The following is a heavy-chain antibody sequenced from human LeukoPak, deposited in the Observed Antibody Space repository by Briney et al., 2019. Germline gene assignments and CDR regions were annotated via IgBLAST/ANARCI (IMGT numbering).Heavy chain of an antibody. Sequence: PGGSLRLSCAASGFTFSSYAMHWVRQAPGKGLEYVSAISSNGGSTYYANSVKGRFTISRDNSKNTLYLQMGNLRAEDMAVYYCARDSGDGYNLDYYYFMDVWGKGTTVTISS. J-gene: IGHJ6*03. CDR1: GFTFSSYA. CDR2: ISSNGGST. V-gene: IGHV3-64*01. CDR3: ARDSGDGYNLDYYYFMDV. D-gene: IGHD5-24*01.